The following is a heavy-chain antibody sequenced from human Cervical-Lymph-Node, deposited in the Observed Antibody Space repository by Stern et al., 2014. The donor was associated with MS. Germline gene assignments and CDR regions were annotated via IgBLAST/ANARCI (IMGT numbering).Heavy chain of an antibody. CDR3: ARALLYYDSSPIHH. CDR1: GYTFTSYN. Sequence: VQLVESGAEVKKPGASGKVSCKASGYTFTSYNMHWVRHAPGQGLEWMGIINPSGGSITYAQKFQGRVTMTRDTSTSTVYMELSSLRSEDTAVYYCARALLYYDSSPIHHWGQGTLVTVSA. V-gene: IGHV1-46*01. CDR2: INPSGGSI. D-gene: IGHD3-22*01. J-gene: IGHJ1*01.